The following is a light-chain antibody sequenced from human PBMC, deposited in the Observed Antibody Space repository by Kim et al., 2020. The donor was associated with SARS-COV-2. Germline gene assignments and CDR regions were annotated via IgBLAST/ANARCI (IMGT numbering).Light chain of an antibody. CDR2: GAS. Sequence: EFVLTQSPGTLSLSPGERATLSCRASQSVSSSYLAWYQQKPGQAPRLLIYGASSRATGIPDRFSGSGSGTDFTLTISRLEPEDFAVYYCQQYGRSSITFGQGTRLEIK. V-gene: IGKV3-20*01. J-gene: IGKJ5*01. CDR3: QQYGRSSIT. CDR1: QSVSSSY.